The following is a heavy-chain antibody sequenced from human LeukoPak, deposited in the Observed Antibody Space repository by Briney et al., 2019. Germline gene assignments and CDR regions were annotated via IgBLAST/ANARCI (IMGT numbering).Heavy chain of an antibody. CDR3: ARLPLTARLHFEY. J-gene: IGHJ4*02. CDR1: GFTFNTNW. D-gene: IGHD5-12*01. CDR2: IKEDGSEK. V-gene: IGHV3-7*05. Sequence: PGGSLRLSCAASGFTFNTNWMSWVRQAPGKGLEWVANIKEDGSEKYYVDFVKGRFTISRDNAKNSLYLQMNSPRVEDTAVYYCARLPLTARLHFEYWGQGTLVTVSS.